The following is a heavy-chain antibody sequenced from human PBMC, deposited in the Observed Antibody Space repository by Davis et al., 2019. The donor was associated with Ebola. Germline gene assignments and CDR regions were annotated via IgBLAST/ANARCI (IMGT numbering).Heavy chain of an antibody. CDR3: AREKRWLQLELGLNYHGLDV. CDR2: ISTSGSTI. V-gene: IGHV3-11*01. Sequence: GESLKISCAASGFTVSSNYVTWIRQAPGKGLEWVSYISTSGSTIFYADSVKGRFTISRDNAKNSLYLQLNSLRAEDTAVYYCAREKRWLQLELGLNYHGLDVWGKGTTVTVSS. J-gene: IGHJ6*04. CDR1: GFTVSSNY. D-gene: IGHD5-24*01.